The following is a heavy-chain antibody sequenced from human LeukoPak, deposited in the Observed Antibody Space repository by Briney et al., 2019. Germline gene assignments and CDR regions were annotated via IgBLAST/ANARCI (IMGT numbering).Heavy chain of an antibody. Sequence: SQTLSLTCTVSGGSISSYYWSWIRQPPGKGLEWIGYIYYSGSTNYNPSLKSRVTISVDTSKNQFSLKLSSVTAADTAVYYCATSRLGSAPSMDVWGQGTTVTVSS. V-gene: IGHV4-59*08. CDR2: IYYSGST. CDR3: ATSRLGSAPSMDV. CDR1: GGSISSYY. J-gene: IGHJ6*02. D-gene: IGHD6-25*01.